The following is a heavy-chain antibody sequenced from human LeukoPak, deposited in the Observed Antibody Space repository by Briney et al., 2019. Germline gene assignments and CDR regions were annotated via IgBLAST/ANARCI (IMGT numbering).Heavy chain of an antibody. Sequence: PGGSLRLSCAASGFTVSSNYMSWVRQAPGEGLEWVANIKQDGSEKYYVDSVKGRFTISRDNAKNSLYLQMNSLRSDDTAVYYCAREVGRGFDYWGQGTLVTVSS. V-gene: IGHV3-7*03. CDR2: IKQDGSEK. CDR3: AREVGRGFDY. CDR1: GFTVSSNY. D-gene: IGHD1-26*01. J-gene: IGHJ4*02.